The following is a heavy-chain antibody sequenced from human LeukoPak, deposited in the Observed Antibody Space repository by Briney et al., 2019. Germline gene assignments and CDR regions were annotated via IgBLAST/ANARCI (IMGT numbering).Heavy chain of an antibody. Sequence: SETLSLTCTVSGGSISSSSYYWGWIRQPPGTGLEWIGSIYYSGSTYYNPSLKSRVTISVDTSKNQFPLKLSSVTAADTAVYYCAVEVVTATLQFDYWGQGTLVTVSS. CDR3: AVEVVTATLQFDY. J-gene: IGHJ4*02. CDR1: GGSISSSSYY. D-gene: IGHD2-21*02. V-gene: IGHV4-39*01. CDR2: IYYSGST.